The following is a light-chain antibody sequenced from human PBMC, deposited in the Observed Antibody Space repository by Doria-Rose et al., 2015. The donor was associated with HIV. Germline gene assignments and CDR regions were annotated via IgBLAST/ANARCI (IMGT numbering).Light chain of an antibody. Sequence: EIVLTQSPATLSVSPGERATLSCRASQGIGSDLAWYRQKPGQAPRLLIYRASIRATGIPPRSTGGGSGTEFTLTISSLQSEDFAVYFCQQYSQWPPYTFGQGTKLEVK. CDR1: QGIGSD. CDR2: RAS. J-gene: IGKJ2*01. V-gene: IGKV3-15*01. CDR3: QQYSQWPPYT.